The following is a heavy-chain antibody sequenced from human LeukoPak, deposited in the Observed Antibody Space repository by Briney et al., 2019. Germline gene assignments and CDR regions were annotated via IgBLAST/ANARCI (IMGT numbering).Heavy chain of an antibody. D-gene: IGHD3-22*01. V-gene: IGHV3-74*01. CDR3: AGDWKYYDSSDYFYNWFDP. CDR2: TNTDGSNT. Sequence: PGGSLRLSCADSGFTLRNYWMHWVRQAPGKGLVWVSLTNTDGSNTNYADSVEGRFTISRDNAKNTLYLQMNSLRAEDTAVYYCAGDWKYYDSSDYFYNWFDPWGQGTLVTVSS. J-gene: IGHJ5*02. CDR1: GFTLRNYW.